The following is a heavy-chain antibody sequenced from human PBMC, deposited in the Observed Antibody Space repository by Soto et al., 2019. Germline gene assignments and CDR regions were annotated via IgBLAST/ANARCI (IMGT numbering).Heavy chain of an antibody. J-gene: IGHJ4*02. CDR3: ARGNGDYAGY. Sequence: QVQLVQSGAEVKKPGASVKVSCKASGYTFTSYGISWVRQAPGQGLEWMGWISAYNGNTNYAQKPXGXVXMXADTTTSTADMELRSLRSDDTAVYYGARGNGDYAGYWGQGTLVTVSS. CDR1: GYTFTSYG. CDR2: ISAYNGNT. D-gene: IGHD4-17*01. V-gene: IGHV1-18*01.